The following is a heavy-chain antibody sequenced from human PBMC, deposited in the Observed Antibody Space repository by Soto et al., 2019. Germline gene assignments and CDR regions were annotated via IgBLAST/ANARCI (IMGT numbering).Heavy chain of an antibody. J-gene: IGHJ4*02. D-gene: IGHD6-19*01. CDR3: AHGSGWLSDY. CDR2: IYWDDNK. Sequence: QITLKESGPTLVKPRQTLTLTWTFSGYSLSSPAVGVNWIRQPPGKALGWLGLIYWDDNKQYSPSLRSRLTITKDTSKNQVVLTMTNMDPVDTATYYCAHGSGWLSDYWCQGTLVTVSS. V-gene: IGHV2-5*02. CDR1: GYSLSSPAVG.